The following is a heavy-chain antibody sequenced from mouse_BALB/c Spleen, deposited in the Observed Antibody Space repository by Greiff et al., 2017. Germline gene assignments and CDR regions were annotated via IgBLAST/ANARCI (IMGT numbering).Heavy chain of an antibody. Sequence: VQLKESGAELVRSGASVKLSCTASGFNIKDYYMHWVKQRPEQGLEWIGWIDPENGDTEYAPKFQGKATMTADTSSNTAYLQLSSLTSEDTAVYYCSREGYGKAYWGQGTLVTVSA. J-gene: IGHJ3*01. CDR1: GFNIKDYY. CDR3: SREGYGKAY. D-gene: IGHD2-10*02. CDR2: IDPENGDT. V-gene: IGHV14-4*02.